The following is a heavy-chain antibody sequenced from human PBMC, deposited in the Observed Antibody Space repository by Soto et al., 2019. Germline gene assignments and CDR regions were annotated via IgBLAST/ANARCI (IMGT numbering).Heavy chain of an antibody. V-gene: IGHV3-13*04. J-gene: IGHJ6*02. Sequence: GSLRLSCAASGFTFSSYDMQWVRQATGKGLEWVSAIGIAGDTYYPGSVKGRFTISRENAKNSLYLQMNSLRAGDTAVYYCARSPPGGYHYYYGMDVWGQGTTVTVS. D-gene: IGHD3-22*01. CDR1: GFTFSSYD. CDR2: IGIAGDT. CDR3: ARSPPGGYHYYYGMDV.